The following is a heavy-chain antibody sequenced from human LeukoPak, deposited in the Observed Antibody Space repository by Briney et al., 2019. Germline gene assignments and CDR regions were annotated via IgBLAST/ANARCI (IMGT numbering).Heavy chain of an antibody. CDR3: AKSKGYSGGIDP. J-gene: IGHJ5*02. CDR2: IYSGGST. V-gene: IGHV3-66*01. Sequence: GGSLRLSCAASEFSVGSNYMTWVRQAPGKGLEWVSLIYSGGSTCYADSVKGRFTISRDNSKNTLYLQMNSLRAEDTAVYYCAKSKGYSGGIDPWGQGTLVTVSS. D-gene: IGHD2-15*01. CDR1: EFSVGSNY.